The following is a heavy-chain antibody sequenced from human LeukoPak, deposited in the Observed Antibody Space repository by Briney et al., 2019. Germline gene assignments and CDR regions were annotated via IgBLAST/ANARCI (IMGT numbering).Heavy chain of an antibody. CDR1: GFTFSNFV. CDR3: GREGGNYVYDY. D-gene: IGHD4-11*01. J-gene: IGHJ4*02. V-gene: IGHV3-30-3*01. CDR2: ISPDGTNK. Sequence: GGSLSLSCAAPGFTFSNFVMHWVRQAPGKGLEWVASISPDGTNKYSADSVSGRFTASRDNTKKTLYPQVNSLRADHTAVFYCGREGGNYVYDYWGRGTVVSVSS.